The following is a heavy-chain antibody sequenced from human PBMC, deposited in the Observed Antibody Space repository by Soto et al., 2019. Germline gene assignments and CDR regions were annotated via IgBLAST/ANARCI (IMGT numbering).Heavy chain of an antibody. CDR1: GGTFSSYA. J-gene: IGHJ4*02. CDR2: IIPIFGTA. CDR3: ASDGVDGYHNPFDY. Sequence: QVQLVQSGAEVKKPGSSVKVSCKASGGTFSSYAISWVRQAPGQGLEWMGGIIPIFGTANYAQKFQGRVTITADESTSTAHMELSSLRTEDTAVYYCASDGVDGYHNPFDYWGEGTLVTFSS. V-gene: IGHV1-69*12. D-gene: IGHD5-12*01.